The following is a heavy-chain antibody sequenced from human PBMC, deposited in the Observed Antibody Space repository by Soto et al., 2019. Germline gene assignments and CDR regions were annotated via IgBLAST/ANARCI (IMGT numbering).Heavy chain of an antibody. CDR3: ARDLGGYEDYYYYYGMDV. CDR1: GGSISSINW. D-gene: IGHD5-12*01. J-gene: IGHJ6*02. CDR2: IYHSGST. Sequence: PSETLSLTCAVSGGSISSINWWSWVRQPPGKGLEWIGEIYHSGSTNYNPSLKSRATISVDKSKNQFSLKLSSVTAADTAVYYCARDLGGYEDYYYYYGMDVWGQGTTVTSP. V-gene: IGHV4-4*02.